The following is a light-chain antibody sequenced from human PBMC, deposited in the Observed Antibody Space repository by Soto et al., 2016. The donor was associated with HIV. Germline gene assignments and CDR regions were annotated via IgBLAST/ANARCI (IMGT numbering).Light chain of an antibody. CDR3: NSRDSSGNHRNV. Sequence: SSELTQDPAVSVALGQTVRITCQGDSLRSYYAGWYQQKPGQAPVLVIYGKNNRPSGIPDRFSGSSSGNTASLTITGAQAEDEADYYCNSRDSSGNHRNVFGTGTKVTVL. CDR2: GKN. CDR1: SLRSYY. J-gene: IGLJ1*01. V-gene: IGLV3-19*01.